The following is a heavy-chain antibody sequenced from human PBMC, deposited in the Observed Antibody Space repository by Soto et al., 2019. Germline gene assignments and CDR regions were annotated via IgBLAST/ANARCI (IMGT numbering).Heavy chain of an antibody. V-gene: IGHV4-61*08. D-gene: IGHD3-3*01. CDR1: GGSISSGGYY. Sequence: SETLSLTCTVSGGSISSGGYYWGWIRQHPGKGLEWIGYIHYTGVTDYNPSLKSRVTISLDTSKNQFSLKLTSVTAADTAVYYCAREGVLNYYYYYVDVWGEGTTVTVSS. J-gene: IGHJ6*03. CDR3: AREGVLNYYYYYVDV. CDR2: IHYTGVT.